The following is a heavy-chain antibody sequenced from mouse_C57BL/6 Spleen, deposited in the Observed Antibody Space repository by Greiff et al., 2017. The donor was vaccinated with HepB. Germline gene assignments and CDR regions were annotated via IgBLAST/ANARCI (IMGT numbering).Heavy chain of an antibody. CDR2: IDPSDSYT. J-gene: IGHJ2*01. Sequence: VQLQQSGAELVKPGASVKLSCKASGYTFTSYWMQWVKQRPGQGLEWIGEIDPSDSYTNYNQKFKGKATLTVDTSSSTAYMQLSSLTSEDSAVYYCARGEAYYYGSGSGGYWGQGTTLTVSS. V-gene: IGHV1-50*01. CDR3: ARGEAYYYGSGSGGY. CDR1: GYTFTSYW. D-gene: IGHD1-1*01.